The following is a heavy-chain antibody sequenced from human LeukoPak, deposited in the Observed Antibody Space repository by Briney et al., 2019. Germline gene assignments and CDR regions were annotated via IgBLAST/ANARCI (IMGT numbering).Heavy chain of an antibody. D-gene: IGHD4-11*01. CDR3: AKDSLIYSKRFFDY. CDR1: GYTLTELS. Sequence: GASVKVSCKVSGYTLTELSITGVGKAPGQGLEWMGGIIPIFGTANYAQKFQGRVTITADESTSTAYMELSSLRSEDTAVYYCAKDSLIYSKRFFDYWGQGTLVTVSS. CDR2: IIPIFGTA. J-gene: IGHJ4*02. V-gene: IGHV1-69*13.